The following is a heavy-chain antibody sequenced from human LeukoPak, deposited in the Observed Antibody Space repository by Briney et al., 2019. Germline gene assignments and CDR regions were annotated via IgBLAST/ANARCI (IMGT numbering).Heavy chain of an antibody. V-gene: IGHV1-8*01. Sequence: GASVKFSCKAFGYTFTSYDVNWVRQAPGQGLEWMGWMNPNSGNTGYAQKFQGRVTITRNTSISTAYLELTSLTSEDTAVYYCARPYCSSSRCSRWFDPWGQGTLVTVSS. CDR3: ARPYCSSSRCSRWFDP. CDR2: MNPNSGNT. CDR1: GYTFTSYD. J-gene: IGHJ5*02. D-gene: IGHD2-2*01.